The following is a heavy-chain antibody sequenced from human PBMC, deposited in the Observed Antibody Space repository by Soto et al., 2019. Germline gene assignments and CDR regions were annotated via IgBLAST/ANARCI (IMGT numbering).Heavy chain of an antibody. D-gene: IGHD4-17*01. V-gene: IGHV4-31*03. CDR1: GGSISSGGYY. Sequence: QVQLQESGPGLVKPSQTLSLTCTVSGGSISSGGYYWSWIRQHPGKGLEWIGYIYYSGSTYYNPSLKRRVTISVDTSKNQFYLKLSSVTAADTAVSYCARVGSDYGPSYYFDYWGQGTLVTVSS. J-gene: IGHJ4*02. CDR3: ARVGSDYGPSYYFDY. CDR2: IYYSGST.